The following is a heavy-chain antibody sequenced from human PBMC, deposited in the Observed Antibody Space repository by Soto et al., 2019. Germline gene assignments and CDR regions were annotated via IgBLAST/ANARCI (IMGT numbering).Heavy chain of an antibody. CDR1: GFTFTNCA. Sequence: GGSLRLWCAGSGFTFTNCAMSWVRQAPGKGLEWVSSIRAGGENTFYADSVRGRFTVSRDNSRNTVYLQMNSLRDEDTAIYYFVKGRTTATLAPESCGQGTLDTVSS. D-gene: IGHD2-21*02. CDR3: VKGRTTATLAPES. CDR2: IRAGGENT. J-gene: IGHJ5*02. V-gene: IGHV3-23*01.